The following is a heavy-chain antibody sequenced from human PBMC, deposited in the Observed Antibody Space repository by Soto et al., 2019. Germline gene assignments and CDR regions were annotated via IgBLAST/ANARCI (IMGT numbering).Heavy chain of an antibody. CDR3: ARPQGYCSSTSCADGCGMDV. D-gene: IGHD2-2*01. CDR2: IDPSDSYT. Sequence: PGESLKISCKGSGYSFTSYWISWVRQMPGKGLEWMGRIDPSDSYTNYSPSFQGHVTISADKSISTAYLQWSSLKASDTAMYYCARPQGYCSSTSCADGCGMDVWGQGTTVTVSS. V-gene: IGHV5-10-1*01. J-gene: IGHJ6*02. CDR1: GYSFTSYW.